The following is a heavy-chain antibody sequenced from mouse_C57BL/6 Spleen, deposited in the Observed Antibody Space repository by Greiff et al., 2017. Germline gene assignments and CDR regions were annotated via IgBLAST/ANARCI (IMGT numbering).Heavy chain of an antibody. Sequence: QVQLQQPGAELVRPGSSVKLSCKASGYTFTSYWMHWVKQRPIQGLEWIGNSDPSDSETHYNQKFKDKATLTVDKSSNTAYMQLSSLTSEDSAVSCCARGPPYFDVWGTGTTVTVYS. CDR2: SDPSDSET. V-gene: IGHV1-52*01. CDR3: ARGPPYFDV. J-gene: IGHJ1*03. CDR1: GYTFTSYW.